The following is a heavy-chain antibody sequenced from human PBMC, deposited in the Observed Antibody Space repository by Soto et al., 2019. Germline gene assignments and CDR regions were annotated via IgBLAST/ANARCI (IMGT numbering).Heavy chain of an antibody. Sequence: GASVKVSCKASGYTFTSYDINWVRQATGQGLEWMGWMNPNSGNTGYAQKFQGRVTMTRNTSISTAYMELSSLRSEDTAVYYCARGGRAKNPGYYYDSSGYYLAPNYWGQGTLVTVS. J-gene: IGHJ4*02. CDR1: GYTFTSYD. CDR3: ARGGRAKNPGYYYDSSGYYLAPNY. D-gene: IGHD3-22*01. V-gene: IGHV1-8*01. CDR2: MNPNSGNT.